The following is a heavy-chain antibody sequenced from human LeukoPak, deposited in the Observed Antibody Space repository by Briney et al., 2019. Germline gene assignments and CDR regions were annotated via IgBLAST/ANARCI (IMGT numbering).Heavy chain of an antibody. D-gene: IGHD3-22*01. CDR1: GFTFRIYA. CDR2: ISGGGGST. CDR3: AKAFENYYDSSGYDY. J-gene: IGHJ4*02. Sequence: GGSLRLSCAASGFTFRIYAMNWVRQAPGKGLEWVSGISGGGGSTYYPDSVKGRFTISRDNSKNTLYLQMNSLRAEDTAVYYCAKAFENYYDSSGYDYWGQGTLVTVSS. V-gene: IGHV3-23*01.